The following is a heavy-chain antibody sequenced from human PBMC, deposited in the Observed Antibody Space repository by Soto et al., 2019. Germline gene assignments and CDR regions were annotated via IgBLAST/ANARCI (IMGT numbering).Heavy chain of an antibody. CDR2: ISGYNGDT. D-gene: IGHD2-8*01. J-gene: IGHJ6*02. CDR3: AKNGQPPYYYYGLDV. Sequence: QGHLVQSGAEVKKPGASVKVSCKASGYTFTRYGISWVRQAPGQGLEWMGWISGYNGDTNYAQNHHDRVTMTIDTSTNTDYMELRSLTSAYSAVYYCAKNGQPPYYYYGLDVWGQATTVTVSS. V-gene: IGHV1-18*01. CDR1: GYTFTRYG.